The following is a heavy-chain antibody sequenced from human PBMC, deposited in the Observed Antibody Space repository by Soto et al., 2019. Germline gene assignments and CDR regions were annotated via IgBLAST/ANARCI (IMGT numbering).Heavy chain of an antibody. CDR1: GDSVSSNSAA. D-gene: IGHD1-7*01. CDR3: ARDGLTGTTWEVNWFDP. V-gene: IGHV6-1*01. J-gene: IGHJ5*02. CDR2: TYYRSKWYN. Sequence: PSQTLSLTCAISGDSVSSNSAAWNWIRQSPSRGLEWLGRTYYRSKWYNDYAVSVKSRITMKSDTSKNQFSLQLNSVTPEDTAVYYCARDGLTGTTWEVNWFDPWGQGTLVTAPQ.